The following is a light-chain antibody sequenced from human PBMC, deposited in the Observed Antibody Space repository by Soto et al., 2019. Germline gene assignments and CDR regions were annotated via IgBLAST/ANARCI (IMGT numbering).Light chain of an antibody. Sequence: DIQMTQSQSSLSASVGDRFTITCQASQDISNYLNWYQQKPGKAPKVLIYDASNLGTGVPSRFSGSGSGTDFTFSISSLQPEDVATYYCQQYDGLPTSGHGTRPEIK. J-gene: IGKJ5*01. V-gene: IGKV1-33*01. CDR1: QDISNY. CDR3: QQYDGLPT. CDR2: DAS.